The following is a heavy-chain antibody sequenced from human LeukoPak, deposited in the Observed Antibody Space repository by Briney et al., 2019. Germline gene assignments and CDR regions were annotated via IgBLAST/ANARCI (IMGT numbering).Heavy chain of an antibody. Sequence: SVKVSCKASGYTFTSYGISRVLQAPGQGLEWMGRIIPIFGTANYAQKFQGRVTITTDESTSTAYMELSRLRSDDTAAYYCARESRVSPNDYWGQGTLVTVSS. CDR1: GYTFTSYG. D-gene: IGHD2-21*01. CDR2: IIPIFGTA. CDR3: ARESRVSPNDY. J-gene: IGHJ4*02. V-gene: IGHV1-69*05.